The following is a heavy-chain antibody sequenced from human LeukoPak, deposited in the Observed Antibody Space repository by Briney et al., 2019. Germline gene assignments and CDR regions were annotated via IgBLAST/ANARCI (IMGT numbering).Heavy chain of an antibody. CDR2: IDPNSGGT. J-gene: IGHJ3*01. CDR1: VYTYTDSY. CDR3: ARDRRVGIEYALDAFDF. D-gene: IGHD2/OR15-2a*01. V-gene: IGHV1-2*02. Sequence: GASVKVSCKASVYTYTDSYMHWVRQAPGQGLEWVGWIDPNSGGTHYAQKFLGRVTMTRDTSISTVYMDLNRLRSDDTAVYYCARDRRVGIEYALDAFDFWGQGTMVTVSS.